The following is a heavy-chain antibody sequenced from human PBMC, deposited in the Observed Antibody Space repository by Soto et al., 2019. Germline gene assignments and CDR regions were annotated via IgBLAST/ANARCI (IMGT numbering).Heavy chain of an antibody. CDR2: IYYSGST. Sequence: SETLSLTCTVSGGSISSYYWSWIRQPPGKGLEWIGYIYYSGSTNYNPSLKSRVTISVDTSKNQFSLKLSSVTAADTAVYYCARSQWFGELFNYYYMDVWGKGTTVTVSS. CDR1: GGSISSYY. V-gene: IGHV4-59*01. D-gene: IGHD3-10*01. J-gene: IGHJ6*03. CDR3: ARSQWFGELFNYYYMDV.